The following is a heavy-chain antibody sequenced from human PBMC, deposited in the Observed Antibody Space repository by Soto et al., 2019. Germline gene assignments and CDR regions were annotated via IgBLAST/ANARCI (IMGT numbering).Heavy chain of an antibody. D-gene: IGHD3-10*02. J-gene: IGHJ4*02. CDR2: MNPGDGST. Sequence: ASVKVSCKASGYSLNAYYILWLRQAPGQGREWMGIMNPGDGSTRHPQLPQGRVTMISNTSTSPVHIEPDSLSSEDTAVYYCARSYVQSQRIDYWGQGTLVTVSS. V-gene: IGHV1-46*02. CDR1: GYSLNAYY. CDR3: ARSYVQSQRIDY.